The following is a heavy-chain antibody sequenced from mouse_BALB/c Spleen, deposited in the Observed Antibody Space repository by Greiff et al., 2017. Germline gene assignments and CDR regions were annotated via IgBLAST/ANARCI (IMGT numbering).Heavy chain of an antibody. J-gene: IGHJ2*01. Sequence: VKLVESGAELAKPGASVKMSCKASGYTFTSYWMHWVKQRPGQGLEWIGYINPSTGYTEYNQKFKDKATLTADKSSSTAYMQLSSLTSEDSAVYYCARSRVWRYFDYWGQGTTLTVSS. CDR2: INPSTGYT. V-gene: IGHV1-7*01. D-gene: IGHD2-10*02. CDR1: GYTFTSYW. CDR3: ARSRVWRYFDY.